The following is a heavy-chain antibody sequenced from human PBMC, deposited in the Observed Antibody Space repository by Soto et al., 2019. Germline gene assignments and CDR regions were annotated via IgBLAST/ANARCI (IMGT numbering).Heavy chain of an antibody. Sequence: SETLSLTCPVSGGSIRSGGDYWSWIRQHPGKGLEWIGYIYYSGSTYYNPSLKSRVTISVDTSKNQFSLKLSSVTAADTAVYYCARSLFWSGYSYYYYYGMDVWGQGTTVTVSS. D-gene: IGHD3-3*01. CDR3: ARSLFWSGYSYYYYYGMDV. V-gene: IGHV4-31*03. CDR2: IYYSGST. J-gene: IGHJ6*02. CDR1: GGSIRSGGDY.